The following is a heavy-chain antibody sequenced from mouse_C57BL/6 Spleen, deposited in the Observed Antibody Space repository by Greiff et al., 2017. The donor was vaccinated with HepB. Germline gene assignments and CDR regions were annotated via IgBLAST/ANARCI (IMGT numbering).Heavy chain of an antibody. Sequence: QVQLKESDAELVKPGASVKISCKVSGYTFTDHTIHWMKQRPEQGLEWIGYIYPRDGSTKYNEKFKGKATLTADKSSSTAYMQLNSLTSEDSAVYFCARGGERVYYDYAMDYWGQGTSVTVSS. J-gene: IGHJ4*01. D-gene: IGHD2-1*01. CDR1: GYTFTDHT. V-gene: IGHV1-78*01. CDR3: ARGGERVYYDYAMDY. CDR2: IYPRDGST.